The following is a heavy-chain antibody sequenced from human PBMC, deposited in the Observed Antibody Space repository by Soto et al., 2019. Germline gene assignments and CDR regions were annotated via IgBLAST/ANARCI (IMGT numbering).Heavy chain of an antibody. CDR1: GFAFNSYA. V-gene: IGHV3-64D*06. Sequence: GGSLRLSCSASGFAFNSYAMHWVRQAPGKGLEYVSAISSNEGSTYYADSVKGRFTISRDNSKNTLYLQMSSLRAEDTAVYYGVKEPYSSGPSRHFHYWGQGTLVTVSS. J-gene: IGHJ4*02. CDR3: VKEPYSSGPSRHFHY. D-gene: IGHD6-19*01. CDR2: ISSNEGST.